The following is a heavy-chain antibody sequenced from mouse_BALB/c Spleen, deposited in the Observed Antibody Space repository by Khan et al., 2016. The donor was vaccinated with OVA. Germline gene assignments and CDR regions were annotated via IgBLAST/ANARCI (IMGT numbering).Heavy chain of an antibody. CDR2: INPSNGGT. D-gene: IGHD2-1*01. CDR1: GYTFTSYS. Sequence: QVRLQQSGAELVKPGASVRLSCKASGYTFTSYSLYWVKQRPGQGLEWIGDINPSNGGTNFNEKFKSKATLTVDKSSSTAYMQLSSLTSEDSAVYYCTRSGYGTFAYWGQGTLVTVSA. CDR3: TRSGYGTFAY. J-gene: IGHJ3*01. V-gene: IGHV1S81*02.